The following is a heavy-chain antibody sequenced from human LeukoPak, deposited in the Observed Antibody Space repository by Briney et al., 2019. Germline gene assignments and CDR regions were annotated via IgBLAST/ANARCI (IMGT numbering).Heavy chain of an antibody. CDR3: ARSYGSGSYSYLFDP. CDR1: DDSFSSHY. D-gene: IGHD3-10*01. V-gene: IGHV4-59*11. CDR2: ISYSGST. J-gene: IGHJ5*02. Sequence: SETLSLTCTVSDDSFSSHYWTWIRQPPGKGLEWIGYISYSGSTNYNPSLKSRVTISVDTSKNQFSLKLSSVTAADTAVYYCARSYGSGSYSYLFDPWGQGTLVTVSS.